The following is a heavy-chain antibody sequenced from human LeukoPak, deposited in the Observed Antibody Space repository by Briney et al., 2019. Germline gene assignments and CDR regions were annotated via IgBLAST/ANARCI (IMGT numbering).Heavy chain of an antibody. J-gene: IGHJ6*02. V-gene: IGHV3-30-3*01. Sequence: SLRLSCAASGFTFSNYAILWVRQAPGKGLEWVAVISYDGSSKNFADSVKGRFTISRDNSKNTLYLQMNSLRAEDTAVYCCARACICGSGSYGYGMDVWGQGTTVTVSS. D-gene: IGHD3-10*01. CDR3: ARACICGSGSYGYGMDV. CDR1: GFTFSNYA. CDR2: ISYDGSSK.